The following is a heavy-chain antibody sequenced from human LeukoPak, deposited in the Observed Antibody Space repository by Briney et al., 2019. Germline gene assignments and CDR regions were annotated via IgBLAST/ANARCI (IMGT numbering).Heavy chain of an antibody. CDR3: ARVGVTTVTTGPFDY. CDR1: GYTFTGYY. Sequence: ASVKVSCKASGYTFTGYYMHWVRQAPGQGLEWMGWINSNSGGTNYAQKLQGRVTMTRDTSISTAYMELSRLRSDDTAVYYCARVGVTTVTTGPFDYWGQGTLVTVSS. CDR2: INSNSGGT. V-gene: IGHV1-2*02. D-gene: IGHD4-17*01. J-gene: IGHJ4*02.